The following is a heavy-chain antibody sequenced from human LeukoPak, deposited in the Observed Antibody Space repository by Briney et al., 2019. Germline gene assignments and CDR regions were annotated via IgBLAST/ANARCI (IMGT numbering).Heavy chain of an antibody. Sequence: GRSLRLSCAASGFTFSSYGMHWVRQAPGKGLEWVAVISYDGSNKYYADSVKGRFTISRDNSKNTLYLQMNSLRAEDTAVYYCARDRTGITGGNWFDPWGQGTLVTVSS. CDR3: ARDRTGITGGNWFDP. CDR2: ISYDGSNK. CDR1: GFTFSSYG. V-gene: IGHV3-30*19. D-gene: IGHD1-1*01. J-gene: IGHJ5*02.